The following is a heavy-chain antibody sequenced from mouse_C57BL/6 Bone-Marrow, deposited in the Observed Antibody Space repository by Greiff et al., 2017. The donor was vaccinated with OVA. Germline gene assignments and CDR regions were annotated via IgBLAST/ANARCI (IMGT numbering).Heavy chain of an antibody. CDR3: ARSGCYYGGSSYYFDY. CDR2: IYPGDGDT. D-gene: IGHD1-1*01. J-gene: IGHJ2*01. Sequence: VQLQQSGPELVKPGASVKISCKASGYAFSSSWMNWVKQRPGKGLEWIGRIYPGDGDTNYNGKFKGKATLTADKSSSTAYMQLSSLTSEDSAVYFCARSGCYYGGSSYYFDYWGQGTTLTVSS. V-gene: IGHV1-82*01. CDR1: GYAFSSSW.